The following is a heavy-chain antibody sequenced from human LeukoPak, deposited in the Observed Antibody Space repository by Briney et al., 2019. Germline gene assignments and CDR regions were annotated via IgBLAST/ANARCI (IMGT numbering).Heavy chain of an antibody. Sequence: GESLKISCKGSTDIFSNYWIGWVRPLPGKGLEWMGIIYPGDSDTRYSPSFQGQVTISADKSISTAYLQWSSLKASDTAMYYCARQPRSKPYYYDSSDFWGQGTLVTVSS. V-gene: IGHV5-51*01. CDR3: ARQPRSKPYYYDSSDF. CDR2: IYPGDSDT. J-gene: IGHJ4*02. CDR1: TDIFSNYW. D-gene: IGHD3-22*01.